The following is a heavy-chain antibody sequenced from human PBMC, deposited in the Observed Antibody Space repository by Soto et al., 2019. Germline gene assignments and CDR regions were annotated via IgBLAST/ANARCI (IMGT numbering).Heavy chain of an antibody. V-gene: IGHV3-21*01. D-gene: IGHD1-26*01. CDR2: ISSGGSYI. CDR1: FTFSMYS. J-gene: IGHJ5*02. CDR3: TRDQGGSYDTWFDP. Sequence: EVQVVESGGGLVQPGGSLRLSCSFTFSMYSMSWVRQAPGKGLEWVASISSGGSYIKYADSVKGRFTISRDNAKYSAALQTNSLRVDDTAVYFCTRDQGGSYDTWFDPWGQGTLVTVSS.